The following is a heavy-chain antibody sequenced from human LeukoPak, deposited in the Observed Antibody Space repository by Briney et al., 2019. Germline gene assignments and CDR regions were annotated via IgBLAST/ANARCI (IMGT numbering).Heavy chain of an antibody. V-gene: IGHV3-23*01. Sequence: AGGSLRLSCAASGFTFSNFAMTWVRQAPGKGLEWVSGIRGGAGDTYYADSVKGRFTISRDTSKNTLYLQMNSLRAEGTAVYYCAKDGSGTYPDAFDVWGQGTMVTVSS. CDR3: AKDGSGTYPDAFDV. D-gene: IGHD1-26*01. CDR1: GFTFSNFA. CDR2: IRGGAGDT. J-gene: IGHJ3*01.